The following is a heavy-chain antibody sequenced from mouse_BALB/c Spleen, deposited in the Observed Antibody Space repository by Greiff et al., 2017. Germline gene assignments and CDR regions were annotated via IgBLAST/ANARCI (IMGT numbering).Heavy chain of an antibody. CDR3: ARIYDYDVRYAMDY. D-gene: IGHD2-4*01. Sequence: VQLQQSGPELVKPGASVKISCKASGYSFTSYYIHWVKQRPGQGLEWIGWIFPGSGNTKYNEKFKGKATLTADTSSSTAYMQLSSLTSEDSAVYFCARIYDYDVRYAMDYWGQGTSVTVSS. J-gene: IGHJ4*01. CDR2: IFPGSGNT. V-gene: IGHV1-66*01. CDR1: GYSFTSYY.